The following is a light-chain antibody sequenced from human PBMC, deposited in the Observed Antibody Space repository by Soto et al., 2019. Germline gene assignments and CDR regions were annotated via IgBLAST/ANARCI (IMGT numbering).Light chain of an antibody. CDR3: CSYAGSYTWV. Sequence: QSALTQPASVSGSPGQSITISCTGTSSDVGDYNYVSWYQQHPGKAPKLLIYAVNMRPSGVPDRFSGSKSGNTASLTISGLQAEDEADYSCCSYAGSYTWVFGGGTQLTVL. CDR1: SSDVGDYNY. J-gene: IGLJ3*02. V-gene: IGLV2-11*01. CDR2: AVN.